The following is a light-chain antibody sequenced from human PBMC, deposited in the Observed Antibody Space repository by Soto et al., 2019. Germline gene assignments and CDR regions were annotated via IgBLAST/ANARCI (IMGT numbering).Light chain of an antibody. CDR1: QSVSSY. V-gene: IGKV3-11*01. CDR3: QQRSSWPALT. J-gene: IGKJ4*01. CDR2: DAS. Sequence: EXXLTXXXXXLSLSPGERATLSCRASQSVSSYLAWYQQKPGQAPRLLIYDASNRATGIPARFSGSGSGTDFTLTISSLEPEDFAVYYCQQRSSWPALTFGGGTKVEIK.